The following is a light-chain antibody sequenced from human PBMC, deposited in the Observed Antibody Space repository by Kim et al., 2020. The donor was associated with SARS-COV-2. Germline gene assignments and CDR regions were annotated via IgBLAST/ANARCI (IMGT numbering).Light chain of an antibody. CDR2: GNN. V-gene: IGLV1-40*01. CDR3: QSYDSSLSDSYV. J-gene: IGLJ1*01. Sequence: VTISCTGSSSNIGAPYDVFWYQQLPRRAPKLLIFGNNRRPSGVPDRFSGAKSGTSASLAITGLQVEDEADYYCQSYDSSLSDSYVFGTGTKVTVL. CDR1: SSNIGAPYD.